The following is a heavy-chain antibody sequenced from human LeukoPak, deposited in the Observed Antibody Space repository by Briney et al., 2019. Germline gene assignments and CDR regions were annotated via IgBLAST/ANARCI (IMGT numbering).Heavy chain of an antibody. Sequence: PSETLSLTCTVSGGSISSSNYYWGWIRQPPGKGLEWIGSIYYSGSTNYNPSLKSRVTISVDMSKNQFSLKLSSVTAADTAVYYCAREKGQWLVRYDAFDIWGQGTMVTVSS. J-gene: IGHJ3*02. CDR1: GGSISSSNYY. D-gene: IGHD6-19*01. CDR3: AREKGQWLVRYDAFDI. V-gene: IGHV4-39*07. CDR2: IYYSGST.